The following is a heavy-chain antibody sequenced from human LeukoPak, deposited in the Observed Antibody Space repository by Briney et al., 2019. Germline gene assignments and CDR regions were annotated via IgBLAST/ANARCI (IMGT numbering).Heavy chain of an antibody. V-gene: IGHV4-34*01. CDR3: AGGYSYGLNYSDY. CDR1: GGSFSGYY. Sequence: SETLSLTCAVYGGSFSGYYWSWIRQPPGKGLEWIGEINHSGSTNYNPSLKSRVTISVDTSKNQFSLKLSSVTAADTAVYYCAGGYSYGLNYSDYWGQGALVTVSS. CDR2: INHSGST. J-gene: IGHJ4*02. D-gene: IGHD5-18*01.